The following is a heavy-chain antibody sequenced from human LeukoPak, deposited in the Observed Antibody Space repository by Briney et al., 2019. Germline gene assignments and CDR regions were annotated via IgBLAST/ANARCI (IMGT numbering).Heavy chain of an antibody. CDR3: GDRASDYDNLAGSPNHYLDV. CDR1: GGSISSGSYY. J-gene: IGHJ6*03. Sequence: TSETLSLTCTVSGGSISSGSYYWSWIRQPAGKGLEWIGRIYTSGSTNYNPSLKSRVTISVDTSKNQFSLKLSSVTAADTAVYFWGDRASDYDNLAGSPNHYLDVWGKGTTVTVSS. V-gene: IGHV4-61*02. CDR2: IYTSGST. D-gene: IGHD3-9*01.